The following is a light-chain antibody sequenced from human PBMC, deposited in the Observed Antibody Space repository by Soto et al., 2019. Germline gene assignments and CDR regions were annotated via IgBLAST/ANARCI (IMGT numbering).Light chain of an antibody. V-gene: IGLV2-11*01. Sequence: QSVLTQPRSVSGSPGQPVAISCTGTSSDVGGYNYVSWYQQHPGKAPKVMIFDVNKRPSGVPDRFSGSKSGNTASLTISGLQAEDEADYYCCSYAGRYTYVFGTGTKGTVL. J-gene: IGLJ1*01. CDR2: DVN. CDR3: CSYAGRYTYV. CDR1: SSDVGGYNY.